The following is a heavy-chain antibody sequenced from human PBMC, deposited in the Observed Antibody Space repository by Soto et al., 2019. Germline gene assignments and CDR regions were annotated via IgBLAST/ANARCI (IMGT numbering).Heavy chain of an antibody. V-gene: IGHV3-74*01. CDR1: GFTFSNYW. Sequence: EVHLVESGGGLVQPGGSLRLSCAASGFTFSNYWMHWVRQAPGKGLVWVSRIRGDGSMTNYADSVKGRFTISRDNAKNTLHVQMNSLRAEDTAVYYCVKEGLAADFDSLGQGTLVTVSS. CDR2: IRGDGSMT. D-gene: IGHD6-13*01. J-gene: IGHJ4*02. CDR3: VKEGLAADFDS.